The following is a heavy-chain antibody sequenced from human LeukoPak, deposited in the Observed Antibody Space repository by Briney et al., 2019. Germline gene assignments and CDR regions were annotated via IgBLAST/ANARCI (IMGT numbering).Heavy chain of an antibody. CDR1: GCTFSSYG. CDR2: ISYDGSNK. J-gene: IGHJ3*02. D-gene: IGHD3-9*01. V-gene: IGHV3-30*03. Sequence: GGSLRLSCAASGCTFSSYGMHWFRHAPGKGLELLAVISYDGSNKYYADSVKCRFTISRDNSKNTLYLQMNSLRAEDTAVFFRQKTAYDILTGYHDAFDIWGQGTMVTVSS. CDR3: QKTAYDILTGYHDAFDI.